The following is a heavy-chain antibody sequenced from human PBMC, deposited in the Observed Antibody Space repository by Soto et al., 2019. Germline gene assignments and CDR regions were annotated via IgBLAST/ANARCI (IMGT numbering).Heavy chain of an antibody. CDR3: ARGGFEYCSGGSCYPADY. D-gene: IGHD2-15*01. Sequence: PSETLSLTCTVSGGSISSYYWSWIRQPPGKGLEWIGYVFYTGSTNYNPSLKSRVTISVDTSKNQFSLRLSSVTTADTAVYYCARGGFEYCSGGSCYPADYWGQGTLVTDSS. V-gene: IGHV4-59*01. CDR2: VFYTGST. CDR1: GGSISSYY. J-gene: IGHJ4*02.